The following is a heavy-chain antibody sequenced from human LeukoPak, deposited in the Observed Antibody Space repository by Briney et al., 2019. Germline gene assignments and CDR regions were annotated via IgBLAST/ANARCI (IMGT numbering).Heavy chain of an antibody. CDR2: ISSSGSTI. CDR3: ATDRVGATTHWFDP. CDR1: GFTFSSYE. J-gene: IGHJ5*02. Sequence: PGGSLRLSCAASGFTFSSYEMKWLRQAPGKGLEWVSYISSSGSTIYYADSVKGRFTISRDNAKNSLYLQMNSLRAEDTAVYYCATDRVGATTHWFDPWGQGTLVTVSS. V-gene: IGHV3-48*03. D-gene: IGHD1-26*01.